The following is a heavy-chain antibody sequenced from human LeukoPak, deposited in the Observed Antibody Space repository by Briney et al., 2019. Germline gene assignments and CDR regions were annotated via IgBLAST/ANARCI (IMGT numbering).Heavy chain of an antibody. CDR2: ISYDGSNK. CDR3: ARDLRITLFDY. D-gene: IGHD3-10*01. CDR1: GFTFSSYA. Sequence: GGSLRLSCAASGFTFSSYAMPWVRQAPGKGLEWVAVISYDGSNKYYADSVKGRFTISRDNSKNTLYLQMNSLRAEDTAVYYCARDLRITLFDYWGQGTLVTVSS. J-gene: IGHJ4*02. V-gene: IGHV3-30-3*01.